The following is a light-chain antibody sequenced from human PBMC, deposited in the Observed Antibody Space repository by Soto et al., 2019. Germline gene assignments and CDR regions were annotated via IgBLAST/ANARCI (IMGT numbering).Light chain of an antibody. J-gene: IGLJ1*01. CDR3: ETWVSNTYV. Sequence: QAVVTQSSSASASLGSSVKLTCTLSSGHSSYIIAWHQQQPGKAPRYLMKLEGSGSYNTGSGVPDRFSGSSSGADRYLTISNLQFEDEADYYCETWVSNTYVFGTGTKLTVL. CDR2: LEGSGSY. CDR1: SGHSSYI. V-gene: IGLV4-60*02.